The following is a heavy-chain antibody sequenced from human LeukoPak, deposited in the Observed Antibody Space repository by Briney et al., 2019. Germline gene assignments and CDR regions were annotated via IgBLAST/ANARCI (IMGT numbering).Heavy chain of an antibody. V-gene: IGHV6-1*01. D-gene: IGHD2-2*01. CDR3: ARSNPRYCSSTSCLRGAFDY. J-gene: IGHJ4*02. CDR1: GDSVSSNSAA. CDR2: TYYRSKWYN. Sequence: SGPGLVKPSQTLSLTCAISGDSVSSNSAAWNWIRQSPSRGLEWLGRTYYRSKWYNDYAVSVKSRITINPDTSKNQFSLQLNSVTPEDTAVYYGARSNPRYCSSTSCLRGAFDYWGQGTLVTVSS.